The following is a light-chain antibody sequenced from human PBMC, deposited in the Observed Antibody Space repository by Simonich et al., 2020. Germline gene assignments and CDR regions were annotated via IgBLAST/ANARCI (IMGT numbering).Light chain of an antibody. V-gene: IGKV4-1*01. CDR1: QGGLYSSNNKNY. CDR2: WAA. Sequence: DIVMTQSPDSLAVSLGERATINCKSSQGGLYSSNNKNYLAWYQQKPGQPPKLLLYWAATREAGVPDRFSGSGSGTDFTLTISSLQAEDVAVYYCQQYYSTPLTFGGGTKVEIK. J-gene: IGKJ4*01. CDR3: QQYYSTPLT.